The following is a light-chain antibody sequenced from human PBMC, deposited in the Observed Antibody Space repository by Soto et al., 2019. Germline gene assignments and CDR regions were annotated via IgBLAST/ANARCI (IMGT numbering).Light chain of an antibody. CDR2: GAS. V-gene: IGKV3-15*01. CDR1: QSVGRN. Sequence: DIVMTQSPATLSVSPGETAALSCRAGQSVGRNFAWYQQKPGQAPRLLIYGASTRATDIPARFRGSGSGTEFTLTISSLPSEDFAIYYCQQNNKWPYTFGQGTKLEIK. J-gene: IGKJ2*01. CDR3: QQNNKWPYT.